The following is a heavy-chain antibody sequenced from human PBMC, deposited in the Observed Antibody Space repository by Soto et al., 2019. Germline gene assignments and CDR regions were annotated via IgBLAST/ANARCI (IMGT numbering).Heavy chain of an antibody. D-gene: IGHD6-6*01. V-gene: IGHV1-2*02. CDR2: INPKTGDT. CDR1: GYTFTGYY. CDR3: VTGDHLVR. J-gene: IGHJ4*02. Sequence: GASVKVSCKTSGYTFTGYYLNWVRQAPGRGLEWVGWINPKTGDTNNAQKFQGRVTMTTDTSISTGYMELSGLKSDDTAVYYCVTGDHLVRWGQGTRVIVSS.